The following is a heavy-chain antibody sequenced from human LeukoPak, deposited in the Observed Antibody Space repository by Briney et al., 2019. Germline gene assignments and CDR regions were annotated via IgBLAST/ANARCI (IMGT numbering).Heavy chain of an antibody. CDR3: ARSPLSPFPVDF. J-gene: IGHJ4*02. Sequence: GSLRLSCAASGLTVSTNYVTWIRQPPGKGLEWIGEIDHSGKTNYNPSLKSRVTISVDTSKNQFSLKLKSVTAADTAVYYCARSPLSPFPVDFWGQGNLVTVSS. CDR2: IDHSGKT. V-gene: IGHV4-34*01. CDR1: GLTVSTNY. D-gene: IGHD3-16*01.